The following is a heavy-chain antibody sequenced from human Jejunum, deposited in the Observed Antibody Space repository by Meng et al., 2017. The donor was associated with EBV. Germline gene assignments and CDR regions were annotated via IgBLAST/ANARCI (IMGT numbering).Heavy chain of an antibody. D-gene: IGHD4-17*01. CDR2: TVPIFGTT. CDR1: GDRFGTYS. J-gene: IGHJ4*02. Sequence: QEKVVQSGAAGKKPGSSVKVSCKASGDRFGTYSVGWVRQAPGQGLEWMGNTVPIFGTTSYAQKFQGRVTITADESTRTAFMELRNLRSEDSAMYYCARAGGDYENYWGQGTLVTVSS. V-gene: IGHV1-69*15. CDR3: ARAGGDYENY.